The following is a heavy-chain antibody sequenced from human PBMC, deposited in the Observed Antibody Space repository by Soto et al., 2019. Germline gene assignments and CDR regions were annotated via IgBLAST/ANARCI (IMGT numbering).Heavy chain of an antibody. V-gene: IGHV3-48*01. J-gene: IGHJ4*02. CDR2: ISSSSSTI. Sequence: EVQLVESGGGLVQPGGSLRLSCAASGFTFSSYSMNWVRQAPGKGLEWVSYISSSSSTIYYADSVKGRFTISRDNDKNSLYLQMNSLRAEDTAVYYCARGNKGGFDYWGQGTLVTVSS. CDR1: GFTFSSYS. CDR3: ARGNKGGFDY. D-gene: IGHD1-26*01.